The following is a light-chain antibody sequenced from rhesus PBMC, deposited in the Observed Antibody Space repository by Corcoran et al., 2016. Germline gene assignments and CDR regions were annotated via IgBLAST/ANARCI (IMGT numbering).Light chain of an antibody. CDR2: KAS. CDR3: QHGYGTPLT. J-gene: IGKJ4*01. Sequence: DIQMTQSPSALSASVGDRVTITCLASENVNNYLKWYQQNTEKAPKLLIYKASILQSGVPSRFRGIGSWTGYTFTISGLQPEDVATYYCQHGYGTPLTFGGGTKVELK. V-gene: IGKV1-74*01. CDR1: ENVNNY.